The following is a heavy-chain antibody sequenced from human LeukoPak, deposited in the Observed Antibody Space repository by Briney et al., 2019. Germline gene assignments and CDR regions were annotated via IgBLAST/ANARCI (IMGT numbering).Heavy chain of an antibody. D-gene: IGHD2-21*01. CDR3: ARSLIADGAFDI. CDR1: GFSFSSYE. J-gene: IGHJ3*02. CDR2: ISSGGNTK. V-gene: IGHV3-48*03. Sequence: PGGSLRLSCAASGFSFSSYEMNWVRQAPGKGLEWVSHISSGGNTKYYVDSVRGRFSMSRDNAKNLLFLQMNSLRAEDTAVYYCARSLIADGAFDIWGQGTMVTVST.